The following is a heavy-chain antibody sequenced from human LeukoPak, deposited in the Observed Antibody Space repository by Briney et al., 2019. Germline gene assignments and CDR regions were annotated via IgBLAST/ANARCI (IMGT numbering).Heavy chain of an antibody. CDR2: ISAYNGNT. Sequence: ASVKVSCKASGYTFTSYGISWVRQAPGQGLEWMGWISAYNGNTNYAQKLQGRVTMTTDTSTSTACMELRSLRSDDTAVYYCARDRLGSSWYYYYYGMDVWGQGTTVTVSS. CDR3: ARDRLGSSWYYYYYGMDV. V-gene: IGHV1-18*01. J-gene: IGHJ6*02. CDR1: GYTFTSYG. D-gene: IGHD6-13*01.